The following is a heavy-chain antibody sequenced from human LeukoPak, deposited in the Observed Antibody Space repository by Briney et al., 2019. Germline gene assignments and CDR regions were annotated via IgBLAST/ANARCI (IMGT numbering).Heavy chain of an antibody. CDR1: GSSISPYY. CDR2: IYYSGNT. CDR3: ARSTGSTMFIDY. Sequence: SETLSLTCTVSGSSISPYYWSWIRQPPGKGLEWLGYIYYSGNTEYKPSLKSRVAMSVDTSKNRFSLRLSSVTAADTAVYYCARSTGSTMFIDYWGQGTLVTVSS. V-gene: IGHV4-59*01. J-gene: IGHJ4*02. D-gene: IGHD3-10*02.